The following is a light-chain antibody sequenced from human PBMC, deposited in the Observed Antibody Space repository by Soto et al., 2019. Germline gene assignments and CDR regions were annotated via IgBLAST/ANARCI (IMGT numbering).Light chain of an antibody. CDR3: GSWDSSLSAYV. V-gene: IGLV1-51*01. CDR1: SSNIGGNS. J-gene: IGLJ1*01. CDR2: GDN. Sequence: QSVMTQPPSVSAAPGQKVTISCSGSSSNIGGNSVSWYQQLPGTAPKLLIYGDNKRPSGIPDRFSGTKSGTSATLGITGFQTGDEADYYCGSWDSSLSAYVFGTGTKLTVL.